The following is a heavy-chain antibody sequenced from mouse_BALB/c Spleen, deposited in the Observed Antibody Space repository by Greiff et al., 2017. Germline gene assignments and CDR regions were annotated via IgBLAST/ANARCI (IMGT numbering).Heavy chain of an antibody. V-gene: IGHV5-12-2*01. CDR1: GFTFSSYT. D-gene: IGHD1-1*01. CDR2: ISNGGGST. Sequence: EVMLVESGGGLVQPGGSLKLSCAASGFTFSSYTMSWVRQTPEKRLEWVAYISNGGGSTYYPDTVKGRFTISRDNAKNTLYLQMSSLKSEDTAMYYCARLSTVVATERYFDYWGQGTTRTVSS. J-gene: IGHJ2*01. CDR3: ARLSTVVATERYFDY.